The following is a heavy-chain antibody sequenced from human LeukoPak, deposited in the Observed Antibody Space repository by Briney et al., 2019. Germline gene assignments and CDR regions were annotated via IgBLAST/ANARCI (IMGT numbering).Heavy chain of an antibody. CDR2: ITGSDDAT. J-gene: IGHJ3*02. CDR3: AKSRSVADAFDI. CDR1: GVSVSTYA. D-gene: IGHD6-19*01. Sequence: PGGSLRLSCAASGVSVSTYAMGWVRQAPGKGLEWVSAITGSDDATYHADSVKGRFTIARDRSKNTLYLEMNGLRAEDTAVYHCAKSRSVADAFDIWGHGAMVTVSS. V-gene: IGHV3-23*01.